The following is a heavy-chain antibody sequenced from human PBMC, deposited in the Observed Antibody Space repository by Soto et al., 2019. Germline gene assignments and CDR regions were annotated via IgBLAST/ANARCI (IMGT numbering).Heavy chain of an antibody. V-gene: IGHV4-30-2*01. J-gene: IGHJ6*02. D-gene: IGHD2-15*01. Sequence: SETLSLTCAVSGGSISSGGYSWSWIRQPPGKGLEWIGYIYHSGSTYYNPSLKSRVTISRDNSKNTLYLQMGSLRAEDMAVYYCARGIAGSVYGMDVWGQGTTVTVSS. CDR2: IYHSGST. CDR1: GGSISSGGYS. CDR3: ARGIAGSVYGMDV.